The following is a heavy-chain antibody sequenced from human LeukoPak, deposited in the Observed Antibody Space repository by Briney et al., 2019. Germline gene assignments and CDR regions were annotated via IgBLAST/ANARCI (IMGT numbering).Heavy chain of an antibody. D-gene: IGHD2-8*01. CDR1: GYTFTGYY. CDR3: ARDQIEWDY. V-gene: IGHV1-2*02. J-gene: IGHJ4*02. CDR2: INPNSGGT. Sequence: SVKVSYQASGYTFTGYYMLWVRPAPGQGLEWMGWINPNSGGTNDAQKFQGRVTITRDTCISTAYMELRRLRSDDTAVYYCARDQIEWDYWGQGTLVTVSS.